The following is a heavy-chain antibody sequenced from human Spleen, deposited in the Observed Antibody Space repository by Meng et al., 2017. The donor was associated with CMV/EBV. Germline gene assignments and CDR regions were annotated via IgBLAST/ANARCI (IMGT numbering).Heavy chain of an antibody. V-gene: IGHV3-30*02. CDR1: GFTFSSYG. Sequence: GGSLRLSCVASGFTFSSYGMHWVRQAPGKGLEWVAFIRYDGSNKYYADSVKGRFTISRDNSKNTLYLQMNSLRAEDTAVYYCAKDRRRITIFGPRTPFDYWGQGTPVTVSS. CDR2: IRYDGSNK. J-gene: IGHJ4*02. CDR3: AKDRRRITIFGPRTPFDY. D-gene: IGHD3-3*01.